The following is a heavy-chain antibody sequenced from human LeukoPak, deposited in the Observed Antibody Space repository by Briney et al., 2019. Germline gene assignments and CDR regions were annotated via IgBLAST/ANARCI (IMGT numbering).Heavy chain of an antibody. J-gene: IGHJ4*02. CDR3: AKGQRRHVDIVATTPFDY. V-gene: IGHV3-30*18. CDR2: ISYDGGHK. Sequence: GGSLRLSCAASGLTFSNYGMHWVRQAPGKGLEWVAVISYDGGHKYYADSVKGRFTISRDNSKNTLYLQMNSLRAEDTAVYYCAKGQRRHVDIVATTPFDYWGQGTLVTVSS. D-gene: IGHD5-12*01. CDR1: GLTFSNYG.